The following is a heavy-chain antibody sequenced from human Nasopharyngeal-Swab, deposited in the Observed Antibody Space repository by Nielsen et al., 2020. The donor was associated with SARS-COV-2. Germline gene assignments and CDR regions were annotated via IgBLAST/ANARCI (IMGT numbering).Heavy chain of an antibody. V-gene: IGHV3-7*03. J-gene: IGHJ4*02. CDR1: GFTFSSYW. CDR2: IKQDGSEK. D-gene: IGHD5-24*01. CDR3: ASSEMATMNFDY. Sequence: GESLKISCAASGFTFSSYWMSWVRQAPGKGLEWVANIKQDGSEKYYVDSVKGRFTISRDNAKNSLHLQMNSLRAEDTAVYYCASSEMATMNFDYWGQGTLVTVSS.